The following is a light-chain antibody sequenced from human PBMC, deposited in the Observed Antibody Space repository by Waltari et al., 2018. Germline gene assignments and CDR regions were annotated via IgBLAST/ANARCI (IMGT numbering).Light chain of an antibody. CDR3: LQYDSYPWT. CDR2: ITS. Sequence: AIRITQSPSSLSASTGARVTITCRASQGVSHHLAWYQQKPGKAPKLLLYITSTLQSGVPSRFSGSGSGTDFTLTIDGLQSEDFATYYCLQYDSYPWTFGQGTKVEIK. J-gene: IGKJ1*01. V-gene: IGKV1-8*01. CDR1: QGVSHH.